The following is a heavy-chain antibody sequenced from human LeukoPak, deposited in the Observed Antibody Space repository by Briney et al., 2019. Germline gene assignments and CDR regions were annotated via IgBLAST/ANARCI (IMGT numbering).Heavy chain of an antibody. D-gene: IGHD6-13*01. CDR1: GGSISSSNW. J-gene: IGHJ4*02. V-gene: IGHV4-4*02. Sequence: SETLSLTCAVSGGSISSSNWWSWVRQPPGKGLEWIGEIYHSGSTNYNPSLKSRVTISVDKSKNQFSLKLSSVTAADTAVYYCARVGRGIAAAVYSFDYWGQGTLVTVSS. CDR2: IYHSGST. CDR3: ARVGRGIAAAVYSFDY.